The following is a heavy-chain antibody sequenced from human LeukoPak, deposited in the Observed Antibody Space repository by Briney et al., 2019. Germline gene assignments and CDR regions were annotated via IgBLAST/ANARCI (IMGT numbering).Heavy chain of an antibody. CDR2: ISYDGSNK. J-gene: IGHJ5*02. D-gene: IGHD6-13*01. CDR3: AFGPGSIAAAGTNH. V-gene: IGHV3-30-3*01. CDR1: GFTFSSYA. Sequence: PGGSLRLSCAASGFTFSSYAMHWVRQAPGKGLEWVAVISYDGSNKYYADSVKGRFTISRDNSKNTLYLQMNSLRAEDTAVYYCAFGPGSIAAAGTNHWGQGTLVTVSS.